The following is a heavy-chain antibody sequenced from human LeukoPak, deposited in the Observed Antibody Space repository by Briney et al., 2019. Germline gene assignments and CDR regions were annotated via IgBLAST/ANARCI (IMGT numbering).Heavy chain of an antibody. CDR2: ISSGGTTI. D-gene: IGHD1-26*01. V-gene: IGHV3-48*03. J-gene: IGHJ3*02. Sequence: PGGSLRLSCAASGFTFSTYEMNWVRQAPGKGLEWVSHISSGGTTIYYADSVKGRFTISKDTSENTLHLQMNSLRAEDTAVYYCAKGRIVGATLDAFDIWGQGTMVTVSS. CDR3: AKGRIVGATLDAFDI. CDR1: GFTFSTYE.